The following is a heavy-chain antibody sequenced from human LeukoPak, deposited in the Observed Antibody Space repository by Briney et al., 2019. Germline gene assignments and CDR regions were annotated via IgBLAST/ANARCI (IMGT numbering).Heavy chain of an antibody. CDR1: GFSFSSHN. D-gene: IGHD3-22*01. V-gene: IGHV3-23*01. Sequence: PGGSLRLSCAASGFSFSSHNMNWVRQAPGKGLEWVSAISGSGGSTYYADSVKGRFTISRDNSKNTLYLQMNSLRAEDTAVYYCAKDTYYYYDSSGSLDYWGQGTLVTVSS. J-gene: IGHJ4*02. CDR3: AKDTYYYYDSSGSLDY. CDR2: ISGSGGST.